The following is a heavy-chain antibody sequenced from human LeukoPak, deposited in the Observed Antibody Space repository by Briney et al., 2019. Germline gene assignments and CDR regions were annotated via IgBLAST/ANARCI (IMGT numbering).Heavy chain of an antibody. CDR2: IYYSGGT. J-gene: IGHJ3*02. D-gene: IGHD3-10*01. V-gene: IGHV4-59*01. CDR1: GGSISSYY. Sequence: SETLSLTCTVSGGSISSYYWSWIRQPPGKGLEWIGYIYYSGGTNYNPSLKSRVTISVDTSKNQFSLKLSSVTAADTAVYYCASQTRVRGGAFDIWGQGTMVTVSS. CDR3: ASQTRVRGGAFDI.